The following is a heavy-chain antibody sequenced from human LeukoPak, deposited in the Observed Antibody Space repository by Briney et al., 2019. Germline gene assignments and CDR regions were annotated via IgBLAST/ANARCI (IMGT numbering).Heavy chain of an antibody. J-gene: IGHJ4*02. V-gene: IGHV3-21*04. CDR3: VKDFYDSSGSRYDY. D-gene: IGHD3-22*01. Sequence: PGGSLRLSCAASGFTFSSYSMNWVRQAPGKGLEWVSSISSSSSYIYYADSVKGRFTISRDNAKNSLYLQMNSLRAEDTAVYYCVKDFYDSSGSRYDYWGQGTLVTVSS. CDR2: ISSSSSYI. CDR1: GFTFSSYS.